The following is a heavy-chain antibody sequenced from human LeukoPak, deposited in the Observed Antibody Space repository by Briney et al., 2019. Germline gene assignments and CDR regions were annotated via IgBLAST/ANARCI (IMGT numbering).Heavy chain of an antibody. V-gene: IGHV3-73*01. Sequence: GGSLRLSCAASGFTFSGSAMHWVRQASGKGREGVGRIRIKAKSYATAYAASVKGRFTISRDDSKNTAYLQMNSLKTEDTAVYYCTRQNADAFDIWGQGTMVTVSS. CDR3: TRQNADAFDI. CDR2: IRIKAKSYAT. CDR1: GFTFSGSA. J-gene: IGHJ3*02.